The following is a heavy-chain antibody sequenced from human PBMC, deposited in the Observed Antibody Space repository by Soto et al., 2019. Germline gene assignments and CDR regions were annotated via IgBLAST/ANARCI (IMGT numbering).Heavy chain of an antibody. D-gene: IGHD4-17*01. V-gene: IGHV3-33*01. CDR1: GFIYNDYG. CDR2: IWHDGSDE. Sequence: QVQLMESGGGVVQPWGSLRLSCTASGFIYNDYGMNWVRQSPGKGLEWVAVIWHDGSDEHYADSVKGRFTISRDNSKNMLYLQMNSLRAEDTAVYYCARVPMTRVTRWTWFDPWGQGTLVTVSS. J-gene: IGHJ5*02. CDR3: ARVPMTRVTRWTWFDP.